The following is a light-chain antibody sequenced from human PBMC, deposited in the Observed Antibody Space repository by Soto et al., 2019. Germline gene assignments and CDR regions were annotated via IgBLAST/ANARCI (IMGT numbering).Light chain of an antibody. J-gene: IGKJ4*01. CDR1: QGISTY. V-gene: IGKV1-9*01. CDR2: GAS. CDR3: LQLNNYPLT. Sequence: DIQLTQSPSFLSASVGDRVTITCRASQGISTYLAWYHQKPWKAPKLLIYGASPVQSGVPSRFSGSGSGTDFTLPIGSLQPEDFAHYYCLQLNNYPLTFGGGTKVEIK.